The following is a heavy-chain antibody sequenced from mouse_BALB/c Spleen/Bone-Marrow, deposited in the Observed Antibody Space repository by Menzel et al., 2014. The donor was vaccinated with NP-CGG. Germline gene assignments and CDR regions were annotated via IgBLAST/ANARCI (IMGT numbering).Heavy chain of an antibody. J-gene: IGHJ1*01. CDR1: GFTFTDYY. V-gene: IGHV7-3*02. Sequence: EVHLVESGGGSVQPGGSLRLSCATSGFTFTDYYMSWVRQPPGKALEWLGFIRNKAKGYTTDYSASVKGLFTISRDNSQRILYLQMNTLRAEDSATYYCARDENVGIYWYFDVWGAGTTVIVSS. CDR2: IRNKAKGYTT. CDR3: ARDENVGIYWYFDV.